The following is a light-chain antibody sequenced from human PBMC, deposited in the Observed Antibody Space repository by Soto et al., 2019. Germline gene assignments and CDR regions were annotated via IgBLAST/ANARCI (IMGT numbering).Light chain of an antibody. CDR1: SFNIGANYD. J-gene: IGLJ1*01. CDR3: QSYDARLSAYV. Sequence: QSVLTQPPSVSGAPGQGVTISCTGSSFNIGANYDVHWYQHLPGTGPKLLIYANSFRPSGVPDRVSASKSGSSASLAITGLQAEDEADYYCQSYDARLSAYVFGTGTK. CDR2: ANS. V-gene: IGLV1-40*01.